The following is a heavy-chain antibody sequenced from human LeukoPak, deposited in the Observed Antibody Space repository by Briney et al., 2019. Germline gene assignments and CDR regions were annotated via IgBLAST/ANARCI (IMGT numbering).Heavy chain of an antibody. CDR1: GYTFTTYA. D-gene: IGHD2-15*01. CDR2: ITPSGGT. J-gene: IGHJ4*02. V-gene: IGHV1-2*02. Sequence: ASVKVSCKASGYTFTTYAMHWVRQAPGQGLEWMGWITPSGGTNYPQKFQGRVAITRDTSITTAYMDLSRLTSDDTAVYYCARDCSGGTCYQLYWGQGTLVTVSS. CDR3: ARDCSGGTCYQLY.